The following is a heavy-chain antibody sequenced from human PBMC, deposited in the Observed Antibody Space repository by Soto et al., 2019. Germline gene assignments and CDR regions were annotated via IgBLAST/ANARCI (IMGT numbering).Heavy chain of an antibody. CDR3: ARRPAYITSLDAFDI. J-gene: IGHJ3*02. CDR1: GYTFTNCI. D-gene: IGHD6-6*01. Sequence: QVQLVQSGAEVKKPGASVKVSCKSSGYTFTNCIITWVRQAPGQGLEWMGWIIGYNGNTNYAQNSQGRVTMTADTSTSTAYMDLRSLRSDDTAVYYCARRPAYITSLDAFDIWGQGTMVTASS. CDR2: IIGYNGNT. V-gene: IGHV1-18*01.